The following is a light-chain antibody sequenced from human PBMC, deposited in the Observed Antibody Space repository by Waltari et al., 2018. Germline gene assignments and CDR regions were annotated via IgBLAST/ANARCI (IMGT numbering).Light chain of an antibody. Sequence: QSVLTQPPSVSDSPGQRVTMACSGSNSNIANNAVNWYQQLPGRAPKLLIYYDDLVSSGVSDRFSGSKSGTSASLAISGLQSEDEADYYCAAWDDSLNGPVFGGGTKLTVV. V-gene: IGLV1-36*01. CDR3: AAWDDSLNGPV. CDR1: NSNIANNA. CDR2: YDD. J-gene: IGLJ2*01.